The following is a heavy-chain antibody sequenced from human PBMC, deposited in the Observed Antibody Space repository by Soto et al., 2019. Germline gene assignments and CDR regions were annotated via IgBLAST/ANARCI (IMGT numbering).Heavy chain of an antibody. CDR2: IWYDGSNK. CDR3: ARDQGCSSTSCFENWFDP. D-gene: IGHD2-2*01. CDR1: GFTFSSYG. J-gene: IGHJ5*02. Sequence: GGSLRLSCAASGFTFSSYGMHWVRQAPGKGLEWVAVIWYDGSNKYYADSVKGRFTISRDNSKNTLYLQMNSLRAEDTAVYYCARDQGCSSTSCFENWFDPWGQGTLVTVSS. V-gene: IGHV3-33*01.